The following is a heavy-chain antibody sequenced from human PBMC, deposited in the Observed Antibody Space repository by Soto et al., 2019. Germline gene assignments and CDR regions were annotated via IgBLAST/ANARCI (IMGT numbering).Heavy chain of an antibody. Sequence: PGGSLRLSCAASGFTFSSYAMSWVRQAPGKGLEWVSAISGSGGSTYYADSVKGRFTISRDNSKNTLYLQMNSLRAEDTAVYYGASHITIFGVAFDYWGQGTLGTVSS. V-gene: IGHV3-23*01. D-gene: IGHD3-3*01. J-gene: IGHJ4*02. CDR2: ISGSGGST. CDR1: GFTFSSYA. CDR3: ASHITIFGVAFDY.